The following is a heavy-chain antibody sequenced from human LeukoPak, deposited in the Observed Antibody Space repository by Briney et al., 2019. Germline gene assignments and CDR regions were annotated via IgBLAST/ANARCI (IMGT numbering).Heavy chain of an antibody. CDR2: ISGSGGST. V-gene: IGHV3-23*01. CDR1: GFTFSSYA. D-gene: IGHD3-10*01. Sequence: GGSLRLSCAASGFTFSSYAMSWVRQAPGKGLEWVSDISGSGGSTYYADSVKGRFTISKDNSKNTLYLQMNSLRAEDTAVYYCAKDYNGSPYYWGQGTLVTVSS. J-gene: IGHJ4*02. CDR3: AKDYNGSPYY.